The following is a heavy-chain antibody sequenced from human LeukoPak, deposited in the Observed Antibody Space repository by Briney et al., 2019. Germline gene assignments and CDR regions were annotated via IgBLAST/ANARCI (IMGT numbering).Heavy chain of an antibody. CDR2: INPNSGGT. CDR1: GYTFTGYY. Sequence: ASVKVSCKASGYTFTGYYMHWVRQAPGQGLEWMGRINPNSGGTNYAQKFQDKITMTRDTSISTAYMELSRLRSDGTAVYYCAREVSGDPGGYWGQGTLVTVSS. J-gene: IGHJ4*02. D-gene: IGHD7-27*01. CDR3: AREVSGDPGGY. V-gene: IGHV1-2*06.